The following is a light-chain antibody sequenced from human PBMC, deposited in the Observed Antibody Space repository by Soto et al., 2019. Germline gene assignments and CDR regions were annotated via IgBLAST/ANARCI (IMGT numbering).Light chain of an antibody. J-gene: IGKJ4*01. CDR3: QQYNNWPPAT. CDR2: AAY. V-gene: IGKV3D-15*01. CDR1: QSVTSTY. Sequence: EIVLTQSPDTLSLSPGERATLSCRASQSVTSTYLAWYQQRPGQSPRLLIYAAYSRATGIPDRFSGSGSGTESTLTISSLQSEDFAVYYCQQYNNWPPATFGGGTKVDIK.